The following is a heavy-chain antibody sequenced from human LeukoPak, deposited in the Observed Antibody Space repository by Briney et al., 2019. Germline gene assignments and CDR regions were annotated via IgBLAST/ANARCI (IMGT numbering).Heavy chain of an antibody. CDR1: GGSISSYY. V-gene: IGHV4-59*01. CDR2: IYYSGST. J-gene: IGHJ3*02. Sequence: SETLSLTCTVSGGSISSYYWSWIRQPPGRGLEWVGYIYYSGSTNYNSSLKSRVTISVDSSNNQFSLKLSSVTAADTAVYYCARERTTVVTPNAFDIWGQGTMVTVSS. D-gene: IGHD4-23*01. CDR3: ARERTTVVTPNAFDI.